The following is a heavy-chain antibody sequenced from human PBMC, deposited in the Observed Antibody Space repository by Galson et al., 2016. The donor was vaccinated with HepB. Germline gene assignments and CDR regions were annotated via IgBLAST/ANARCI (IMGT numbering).Heavy chain of an antibody. CDR1: GGSISSSNW. CDR2: IYHSGST. CDR3: ARSHIIAFYYYYGMDV. D-gene: IGHD2/OR15-2a*01. J-gene: IGHJ6*02. Sequence: SETLSLTCAVSGGSISSSNWWSWVRQPPGKGLEWIGEIYHSGSTHYNPSLKSRVTISVDKSRNHFSLKLSSVTAADTAVYYCARSHIIAFYYYYGMDVWGQGTTVTVSS. V-gene: IGHV4-4*02.